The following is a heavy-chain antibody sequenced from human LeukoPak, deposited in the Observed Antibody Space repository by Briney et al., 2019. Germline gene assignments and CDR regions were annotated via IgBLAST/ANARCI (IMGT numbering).Heavy chain of an antibody. CDR1: GFTFSSYS. Sequence: GGSLRLSCAASGFTFSSYSMNWVRQAPGKGLEWVSSISSSSSYIYYADSVKGRFTISRDNSKNTLYLQMNSLRAEDTAVYYCAKDLLDELADYWGQGTLVTVSS. CDR2: ISSSSSYI. J-gene: IGHJ4*02. CDR3: AKDLLDELADY. V-gene: IGHV3-21*04. D-gene: IGHD6-6*01.